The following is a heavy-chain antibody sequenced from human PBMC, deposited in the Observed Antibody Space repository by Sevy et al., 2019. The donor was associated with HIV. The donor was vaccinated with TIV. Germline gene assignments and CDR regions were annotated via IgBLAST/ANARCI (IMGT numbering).Heavy chain of an antibody. CDR2: IYYNGNI. V-gene: IGHV4-59*08. J-gene: IGHJ4*02. CDR3: AGENAWGRGYS. Sequence: SETLSLTCTVSGGSITSLYWNWIRQPPGKGLEWIENIYYNGNINYNPALKSRVTLSLDTSKNQFSLRLSAVTAADTAMYYCAGENAWGRGYSWGQGTLVTVSS. D-gene: IGHD1-26*01. CDR1: GGSITSLY.